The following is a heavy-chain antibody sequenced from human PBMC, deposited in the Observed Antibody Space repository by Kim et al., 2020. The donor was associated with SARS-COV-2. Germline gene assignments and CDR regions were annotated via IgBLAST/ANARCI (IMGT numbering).Heavy chain of an antibody. D-gene: IGHD3-22*01. CDR3: ARAAYYYDSSGYYPLYYYYGMDV. V-gene: IGHV1-46*01. CDR2: INPSGGST. Sequence: ASVKVSCKASGYTFTSYYMHWVRQAPGQGLEWMGIINPSGGSTSYAQKFQGRVTMTRDTSTSTVYMELSSLRSEDTAVYYCARAAYYYDSSGYYPLYYYYGMDVWGQGTTVTVSS. CDR1: GYTFTSYY. J-gene: IGHJ6*02.